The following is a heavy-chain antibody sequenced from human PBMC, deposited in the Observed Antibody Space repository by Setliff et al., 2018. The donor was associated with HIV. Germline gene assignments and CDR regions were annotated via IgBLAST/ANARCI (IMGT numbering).Heavy chain of an antibody. V-gene: IGHV4-39*01. CDR1: GGSISTSRYY. J-gene: IGHJ6*03. Sequence: LSLTCTVSGGSISTSRYYWGWIRQPPGKGLEWIGSINYRGNTYYNPSLTSRAAIFVDTSKNQISLKLSSVTAADTAVYYCASLNGSESPYIYYYYMDVWGKGTTVTVS. D-gene: IGHD3-10*01. CDR3: ASLNGSESPYIYYYYMDV. CDR2: INYRGNT.